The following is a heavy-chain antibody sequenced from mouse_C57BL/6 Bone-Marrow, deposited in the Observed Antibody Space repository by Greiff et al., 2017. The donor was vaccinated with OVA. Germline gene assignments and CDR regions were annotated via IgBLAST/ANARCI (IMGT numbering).Heavy chain of an antibody. CDR3: ARSLITTVVAYWYFDV. J-gene: IGHJ1*03. CDR2: IRNKANGYTT. D-gene: IGHD1-1*01. V-gene: IGHV7-3*01. Sequence: EVKLVESGGGLVQPGGSLSLSCAASGFTFTDYYMSWVRQPPGKALEWLGFIRNKANGYTTEYSASVKGRFTISRDNSQSILYLQMNALRAEDSATYYCARSLITTVVAYWYFDVWGTGTTVTVSS. CDR1: GFTFTDYY.